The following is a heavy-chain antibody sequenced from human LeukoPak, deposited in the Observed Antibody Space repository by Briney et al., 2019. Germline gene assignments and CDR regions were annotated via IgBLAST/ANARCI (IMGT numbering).Heavy chain of an antibody. CDR3: ARVHPHFAFDI. Sequence: GGSLRLSCAASGFTFSSYSMNWVRQAPGKGLEWVSSISSSSSYIYYADSVKGRFTISRDNAKNSLYLQMNSLRAEDMAVYYCARVHPHFAFDIWGQGTMVTVSS. J-gene: IGHJ3*02. V-gene: IGHV3-21*01. CDR2: ISSSSSYI. CDR1: GFTFSSYS.